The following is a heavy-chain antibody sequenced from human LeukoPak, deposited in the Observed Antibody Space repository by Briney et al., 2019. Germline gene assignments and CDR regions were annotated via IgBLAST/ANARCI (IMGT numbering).Heavy chain of an antibody. CDR1: GFTFSTYG. CDR3: AKDYSYGGKGRAAFDI. J-gene: IGHJ3*02. Sequence: GGSLRLSCVASGFTFSTYGMSWVRQAPGKGLEWVSAISGSGGSTYYADSVKGRFTISRDNSKNTLYLQMNSLRAEDTAVYYCAKDYSYGGKGRAAFDIWGQGTMVTVSS. CDR2: ISGSGGST. V-gene: IGHV3-23*01. D-gene: IGHD4-23*01.